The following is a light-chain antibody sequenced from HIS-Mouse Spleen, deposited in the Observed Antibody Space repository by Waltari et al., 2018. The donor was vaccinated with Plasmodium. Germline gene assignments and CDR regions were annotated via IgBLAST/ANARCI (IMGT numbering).Light chain of an antibody. CDR1: ALPKQY. CDR2: KDS. CDR3: QSADSSGTYV. J-gene: IGLJ1*01. V-gene: IGLV3-25*03. Sequence: SYELTQPPSVSVSPGQTARITCSGAALPKQYAYWYQQKPGQAPVLVIYKDSERPSGIPERVSGSSSGTTVTLTIRGVQAEDEADYYCQSADSSGTYVFGTGTKVTVL.